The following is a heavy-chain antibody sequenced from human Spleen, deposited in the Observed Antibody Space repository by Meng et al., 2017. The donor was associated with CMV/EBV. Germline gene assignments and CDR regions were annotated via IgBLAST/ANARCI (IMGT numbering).Heavy chain of an antibody. Sequence: GESLKISCAASGFTFSNYWMHWVRQVPGKGLAWVSRISSEGSGTNYADSVKGRFTISRDNAKNTLYLQMNSLRAEDTAVYYCARESGDPWGQGTLVTVSS. V-gene: IGHV3-74*01. CDR2: ISSEGSGT. CDR3: ARESGDP. CDR1: GFTFSNYW. J-gene: IGHJ5*02.